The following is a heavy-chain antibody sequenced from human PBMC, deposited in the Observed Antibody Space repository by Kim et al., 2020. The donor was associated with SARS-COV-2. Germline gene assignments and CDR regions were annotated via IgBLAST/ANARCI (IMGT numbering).Heavy chain of an antibody. CDR3: ARVKYRLLAYLAYLQH. CDR2: IYYSGST. CDR1: GGSISSSSYY. Sequence: SETLSLTCTVSGGSISSSSYYWGWIRQPPGKGLEWIGSIYYSGSTYYNPSLESRVTISVDTSKNQFSLKLSSVTAADTALYYCARVKYRLLAYLAYLQHWGQGTLVTVSS. V-gene: IGHV4-39*01. D-gene: IGHD2-2*01. J-gene: IGHJ1*01.